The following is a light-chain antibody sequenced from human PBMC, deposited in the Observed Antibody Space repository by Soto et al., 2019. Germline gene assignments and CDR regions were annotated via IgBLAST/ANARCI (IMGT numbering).Light chain of an antibody. CDR3: QQLRMYPST. Sequence: QLNKSPSSLSASVGDRVTITCRASQDIAIYLAWYQQKPGEAPKLLIYAASTLYGVVPSRFSGIGSGTDFALTITSLQAEDFATYYCQQLRMYPSTFGGGTKVDI. J-gene: IGKJ4*01. V-gene: IGKV1-9*01. CDR2: AAS. CDR1: QDIAIY.